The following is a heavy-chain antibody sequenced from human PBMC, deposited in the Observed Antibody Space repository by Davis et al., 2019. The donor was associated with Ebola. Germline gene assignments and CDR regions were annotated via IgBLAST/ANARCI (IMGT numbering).Heavy chain of an antibody. V-gene: IGHV4-59*12. CDR1: GGSISSYY. Sequence: MPSETLSLTCTVPGGSISSYYWSWIRQPPGKGLEWIGYIYYSGSTNYNPSLKSRVTISVDTSKNQFSLKLSSVTAADTAVYYCARDLAYGGNSGLAFDIWGQGTMVTVSS. D-gene: IGHD4-23*01. CDR2: IYYSGST. J-gene: IGHJ3*02. CDR3: ARDLAYGGNSGLAFDI.